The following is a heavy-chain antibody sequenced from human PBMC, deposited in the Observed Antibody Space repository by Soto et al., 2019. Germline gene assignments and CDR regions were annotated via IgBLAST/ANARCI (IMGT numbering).Heavy chain of an antibody. V-gene: IGHV4-4*02. CDR3: AYSTGWYRIDK. CDR1: GDSISSRKW. J-gene: IGHJ4*02. Sequence: QVQLQESGPGLVKSSGTLSLTCGVSGDSISSRKWWRWVRQPPGKGLEWIGEIFHTGSTNYNPSLTRLVTISVDKSKNQFSLRLSSVTAADTAVYYCAYSTGWYRIDKWGQGSLVTVSS. D-gene: IGHD6-19*01. CDR2: IFHTGST.